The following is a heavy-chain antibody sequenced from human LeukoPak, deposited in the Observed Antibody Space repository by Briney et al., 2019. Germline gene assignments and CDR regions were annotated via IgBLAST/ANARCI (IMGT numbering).Heavy chain of an antibody. V-gene: IGHV3-21*01. Sequence: GGSLRLSCVASGFSFSRYDMHWVRQAPGKGLEWVSSISSSSSYIYYADSVKGRFTISRDNAKNSLYLQMNSLRGEDTAVYYCARDYGGSSPFDYWGQGTLVTVSS. CDR2: ISSSSSYI. CDR3: ARDYGGSSPFDY. D-gene: IGHD4-23*01. J-gene: IGHJ4*02. CDR1: GFSFSRYD.